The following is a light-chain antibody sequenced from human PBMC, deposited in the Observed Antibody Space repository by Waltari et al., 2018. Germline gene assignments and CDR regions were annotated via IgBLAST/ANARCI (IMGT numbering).Light chain of an antibody. J-gene: IGLJ3*02. V-gene: IGLV2-23*02. CDR3: CSYAGSNTLGV. Sequence: QSALTQPASVSGSPGQSITISCTGTSSDVGSYNLVSWYQQHPRKAPKLMIYEVSKRPSGVSNRFSGSKAGNTASLTISGLQAEDEADYYCCSYAGSNTLGVFGGGTKLTVL. CDR2: EVS. CDR1: SSDVGSYNL.